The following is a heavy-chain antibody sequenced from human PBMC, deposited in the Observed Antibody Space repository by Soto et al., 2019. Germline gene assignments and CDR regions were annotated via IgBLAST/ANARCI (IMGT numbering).Heavy chain of an antibody. J-gene: IGHJ2*01. Sequence: EVQLLESGGGLVQPGGSLRPSCAAPGFTFGNYDMTWVRQAPGKGLEWVSSISRVGDSTYYADSVKGRFTISRDNSKNTLSLQMNSLRAEDTAIYYCVKSLSGYGPYWYFDLWGRGTLVTVSS. CDR3: VKSLSGYGPYWYFDL. D-gene: IGHD5-18*01. CDR1: GFTFGNYD. V-gene: IGHV3-23*01. CDR2: ISRVGDST.